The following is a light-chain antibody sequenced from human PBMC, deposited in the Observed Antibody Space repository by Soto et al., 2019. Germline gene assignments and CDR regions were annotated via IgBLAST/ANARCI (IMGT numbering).Light chain of an antibody. CDR2: TAS. J-gene: IGKJ2*01. V-gene: IGKV1-39*01. CDR1: LSISSH. CDR3: QQTYSPPYT. Sequence: DIQMTQSPSSLSASVGDRVTITCRASLSISSHLNWYQQIPGKAPNLLIHTASSVQSGVSSRFSGSGSGTDFTLTISSLQPEDFATYFCQQTYSPPYTLGQGTKLEIK.